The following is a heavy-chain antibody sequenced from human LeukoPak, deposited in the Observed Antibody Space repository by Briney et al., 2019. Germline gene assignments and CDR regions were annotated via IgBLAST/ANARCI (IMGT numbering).Heavy chain of an antibody. J-gene: IGHJ4*02. Sequence: SETLSLTCTVSGYSISSDYYWGWIRQPPGKGLEWIGSIYYSGSTYYNPSLKSRVTISVDTSKNQFSLKLSSVTAADTAVYYCARVFRRREASYGSSGYYYDYRGQGTLVTVSS. D-gene: IGHD3-22*01. CDR3: ARVFRRREASYGSSGYYYDY. CDR2: IYYSGST. V-gene: IGHV4-38-2*02. CDR1: GYSISSDYY.